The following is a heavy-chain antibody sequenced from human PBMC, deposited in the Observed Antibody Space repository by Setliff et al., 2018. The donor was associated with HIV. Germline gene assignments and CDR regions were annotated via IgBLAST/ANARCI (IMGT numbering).Heavy chain of an antibody. V-gene: IGHV4-4*07. CDR3: ARDRHYSGLGSYGP. CDR1: GGSFGDYH. Sequence: TSETLSLTCTISGGSFGDYHWSWIRQPAGRGLEWIGRNFRSGTTDYKFSLKSRVTISIDTSRNQFSLRLTSVTAEDTAVYYCARDRHYSGLGSYGPWGPGTLVTAPQ. J-gene: IGHJ5*02. CDR2: NFRSGTT. D-gene: IGHD3-10*01.